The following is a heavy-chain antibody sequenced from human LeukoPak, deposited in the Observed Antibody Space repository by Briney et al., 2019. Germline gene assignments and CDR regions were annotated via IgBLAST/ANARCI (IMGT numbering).Heavy chain of an antibody. CDR2: ISGSGGST. V-gene: IGHV3-23*01. Sequence: GGSLRLSCAASGFTFSSYAMSWVRQAPGKGLEWVSAISGSGGSTYYADSVKGRFTISRDNSKNTLYLQMNSLRAEDTAVYYCAKDLLERGGYYLYYFDYWGQGTLVTVSS. D-gene: IGHD3-22*01. J-gene: IGHJ4*02. CDR3: AKDLLERGGYYLYYFDY. CDR1: GFTFSSYA.